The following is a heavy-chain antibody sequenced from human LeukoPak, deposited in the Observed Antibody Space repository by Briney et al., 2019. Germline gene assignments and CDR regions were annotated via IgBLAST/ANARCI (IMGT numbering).Heavy chain of an antibody. CDR3: ARGQYYYDSSGYYYPYYFDY. D-gene: IGHD3-22*01. V-gene: IGHV4-34*01. J-gene: IGHJ4*02. Sequence: SETLSLTCAVYGGSFSGYYWSWIRQPPGKGLEWTGEINHSGSTNYNPSLKSRVTISVDTSKNQFSLKLSSVTAADTAVYYCARGQYYYDSSGYYYPYYFDYWGQGTLVTVSS. CDR1: GGSFSGYY. CDR2: INHSGST.